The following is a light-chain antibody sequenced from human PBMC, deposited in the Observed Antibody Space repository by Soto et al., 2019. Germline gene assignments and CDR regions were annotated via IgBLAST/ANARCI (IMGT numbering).Light chain of an antibody. Sequence: DIQMTQSPSSLAASVGDRVTITCRASQGIRNALVWYQQKPGKVPKLLIYAASSLQSGVPSRFSGSGSGTDFTLTISSLQPEDFATYYCQQSYITPPTFGQGTKVDIK. CDR3: QQSYITPPT. CDR2: AAS. V-gene: IGKV1-39*01. CDR1: QGIRNA. J-gene: IGKJ1*01.